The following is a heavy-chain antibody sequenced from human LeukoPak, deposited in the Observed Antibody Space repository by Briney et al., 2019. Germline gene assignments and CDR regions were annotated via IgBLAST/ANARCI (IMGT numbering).Heavy chain of an antibody. V-gene: IGHV3-23*01. CDR3: AKYKLMTTGTTPDY. Sequence: GGSLRLSCAASGFTFSSYAMSWVRQAPGKGLEWVSAISGSGGSTYYADSVKGRFAISRDNSKNTLYLQMNSLRAEDTAVYYCAKYKLMTTGTTPDYWGQGPLVTVSS. D-gene: IGHD4-17*01. CDR2: ISGSGGST. CDR1: GFTFSSYA. J-gene: IGHJ4*02.